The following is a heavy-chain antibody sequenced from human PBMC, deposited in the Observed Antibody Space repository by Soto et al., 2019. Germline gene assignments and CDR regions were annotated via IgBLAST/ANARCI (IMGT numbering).Heavy chain of an antibody. D-gene: IGHD6-19*01. CDR1: GYSFTDYW. J-gene: IGHJ4*02. CDR2: IYPGDSDT. V-gene: IGHV5-51*01. Sequence: EVQLVQSGAEVKKPGESLKISCKGSGYSFTDYWIGWVRQMPGKGLAWMGIIYPGDSDTRYTPSFQGQVTISVDKSISTVYLHWSSLKASDTAMYFCAGHWGSGWYVDHWGQGTLVTVSS. CDR3: AGHWGSGWYVDH.